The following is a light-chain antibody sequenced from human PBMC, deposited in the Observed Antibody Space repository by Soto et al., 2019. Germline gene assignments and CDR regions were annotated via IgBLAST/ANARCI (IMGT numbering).Light chain of an antibody. Sequence: DIQLTQAPSFLSASAGDRLTITCRASQVISSYLAWYQQKPGRAPKLLIYAASTLQSGVPSRLSGSGSGTEFTLPITSLEPEDFAVYYCQQYGSSYTFGQGTRLEIK. CDR1: QVISSY. J-gene: IGKJ5*01. CDR3: QQYGSSYT. CDR2: AAS. V-gene: IGKV1-9*01.